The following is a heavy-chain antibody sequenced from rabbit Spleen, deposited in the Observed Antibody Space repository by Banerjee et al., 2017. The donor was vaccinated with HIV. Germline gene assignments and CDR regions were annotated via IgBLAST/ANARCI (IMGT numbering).Heavy chain of an antibody. CDR3: ARGDYTYGGGGYGSYYGMDL. Sequence: QEQLEESGGDLVKPGASLTLTCTASGFSFSSSYWIYWVRQAPGKGLEWIACIGTTTTDRTYYATWAKGRVTISKTSSTTVTLQMTSLTAADTATYFCARGDYTYGGGGYGSYYGMDLWGPGTLVTVS. V-gene: IGHV1S45*01. D-gene: IGHD6-1*01. CDR1: GFSFSSSYW. CDR2: IGTTTTDRT. J-gene: IGHJ6*01.